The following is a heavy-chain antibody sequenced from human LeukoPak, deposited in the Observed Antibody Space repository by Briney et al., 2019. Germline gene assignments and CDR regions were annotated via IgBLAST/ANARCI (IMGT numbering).Heavy chain of an antibody. J-gene: IGHJ3*02. CDR3: ARDRVEYYDFWSGPDAFDI. CDR1: GFTFTSYG. CDR2: ISAYNGNT. D-gene: IGHD3-3*01. V-gene: IGHV1-18*01. Sequence: GGSLRLSCAASGFTFTSYGISWVRQAPGQGLEWMGWISAYNGNTNYAQKLQGRVTMTTDTSTSTAYMELRSLRSDDTAVYYCARDRVEYYDFWSGPDAFDIWGQGTMVTVSS.